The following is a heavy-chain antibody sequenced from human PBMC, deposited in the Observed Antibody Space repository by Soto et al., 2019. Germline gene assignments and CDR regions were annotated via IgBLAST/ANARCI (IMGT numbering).Heavy chain of an antibody. V-gene: IGHV4-59*01. J-gene: IGHJ4*02. CDR3: ARSYSGSYLADLIDY. D-gene: IGHD1-26*01. CDR1: GGSISSYY. Sequence: QVQLQEWGPGLVKPSETLSLTCTVSGGSISSYYWSWIRQPPGKGLEWIGYIYYSGSTNYNPSLKSRVTISVDTSKNQFSLKLSSVTAADTAVYYCARSYSGSYLADLIDYWGQGTLVTVSS. CDR2: IYYSGST.